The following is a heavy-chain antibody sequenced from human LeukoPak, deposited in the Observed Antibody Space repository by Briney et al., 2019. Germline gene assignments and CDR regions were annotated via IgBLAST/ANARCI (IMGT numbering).Heavy chain of an antibody. Sequence: PVASVKVSCKASGGTFSSYAISWVRQAPGQGLEWMGGIIPIFGTANYAQKFQGRVTITADKSTSTAYMELSSLRSEDTAVYYCARDTSSYRDAFDIWGQGTMVTVSS. CDR2: IIPIFGTA. D-gene: IGHD3-16*02. V-gene: IGHV1-69*06. J-gene: IGHJ3*02. CDR3: ARDTSSYRDAFDI. CDR1: GGTFSSYA.